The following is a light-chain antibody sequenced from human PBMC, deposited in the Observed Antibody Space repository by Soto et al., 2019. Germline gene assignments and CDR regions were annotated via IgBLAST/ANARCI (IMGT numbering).Light chain of an antibody. Sequence: EIVMTQSPPTLSVSQGERATLSCRASQTLSSSLAWYQQKPGQAPRLLIYGASTRATGIPARFSGSGSGTEFTLTISSLQSEDFAVYYCQQYNNWPQTFGQGTKVDIK. J-gene: IGKJ1*01. CDR1: QTLSSS. V-gene: IGKV3-15*01. CDR2: GAS. CDR3: QQYNNWPQT.